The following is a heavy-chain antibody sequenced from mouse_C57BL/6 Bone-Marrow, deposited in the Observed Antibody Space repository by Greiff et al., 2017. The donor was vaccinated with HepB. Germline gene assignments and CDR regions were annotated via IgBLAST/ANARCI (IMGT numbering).Heavy chain of an antibody. V-gene: IGHV2-6-1*01. CDR3: ARQAYDGYHYFDY. J-gene: IGHJ2*01. D-gene: IGHD2-3*01. Sequence: VKLMESGPGLVAPSQSLSITCTVSGFSLTSYGVHWVRQPPGKGLEWLVVIWSDGSTTYNSALKSRLSISKDNSKSQVFLKMNSLQTDDTAMYYCARQAYDGYHYFDYWGQGTTLTVSS. CDR2: IWSDGST. CDR1: GFSLTSYG.